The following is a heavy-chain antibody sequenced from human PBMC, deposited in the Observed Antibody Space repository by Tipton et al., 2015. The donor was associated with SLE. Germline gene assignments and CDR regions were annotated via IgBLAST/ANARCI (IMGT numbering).Heavy chain of an antibody. CDR2: IIDGGTT. V-gene: IGHV3-23*01. CDR3: ARGVPAIAAALDY. J-gene: IGHJ4*02. Sequence: SLRLSCAASGFTFSTNAMSWVRQAPGKGLEWVSSIIDGGTTYYTDSVKGRFTISRDNSKNTLYLQMNSLRAEDTAVYYCARGVPAIAAALDYWGQGTLVTVSS. CDR1: GFTFSTNA. D-gene: IGHD6-13*01.